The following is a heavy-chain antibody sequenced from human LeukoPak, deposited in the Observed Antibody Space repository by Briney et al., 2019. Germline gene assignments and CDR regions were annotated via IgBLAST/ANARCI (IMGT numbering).Heavy chain of an antibody. CDR3: ARVGEDSSSWYYNWFDP. CDR2: INPNSGGT. Sequence: ASAKVPCKASGYTFTGYYMHWVRQAPQQGVERMGWINPNSGGTNYAQKFQGRVTMTRDTSISTAYMELSRLRSDDTAVYYCARVGEDSSSWYYNWFDPWGQGTLVTVSS. CDR1: GYTFTGYY. D-gene: IGHD6-13*01. V-gene: IGHV1-2*02. J-gene: IGHJ5*02.